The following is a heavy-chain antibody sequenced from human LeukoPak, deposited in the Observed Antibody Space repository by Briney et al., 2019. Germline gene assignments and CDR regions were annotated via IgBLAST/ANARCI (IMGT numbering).Heavy chain of an antibody. CDR1: GFTFSSYS. D-gene: IGHD6-13*01. Sequence: PGGSLRLSCAASGFTFSSYSMNWVRQAPGKGLEWVSSISNSGSYIYYADSLKGRLTISRDNAKNSLYLQMNSLRAEDTAVYYCARGIAAAAAHFDYWGQGTLVTVSS. CDR2: ISNSGSYI. J-gene: IGHJ4*02. CDR3: ARGIAAAAAHFDY. V-gene: IGHV3-21*01.